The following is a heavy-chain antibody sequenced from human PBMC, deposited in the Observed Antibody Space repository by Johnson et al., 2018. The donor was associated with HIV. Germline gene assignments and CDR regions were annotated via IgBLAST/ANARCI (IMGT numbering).Heavy chain of an antibody. V-gene: IGHV3-NL1*01. CDR1: GFTFSNFA. D-gene: IGHD3-22*01. J-gene: IGHJ3*02. Sequence: QVQLVESGGGVVQPGRSLRLSCAASGFTFSNFAMHWVRQAPGKGLEWVSVIYSGGSTYYADSVKGRFTISRDNSKNTLYLQMNSLRAEDTAVYYCARLPPYYYDSSGYYHDAFDIWGQGTMVTVSS. CDR3: ARLPPYYYDSSGYYHDAFDI. CDR2: IYSGGST.